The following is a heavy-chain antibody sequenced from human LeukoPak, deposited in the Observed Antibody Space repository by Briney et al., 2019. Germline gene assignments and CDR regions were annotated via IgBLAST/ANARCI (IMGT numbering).Heavy chain of an antibody. J-gene: IGHJ4*02. Sequence: SETLSLTCSVSGYSIRSGYYWGWIRQPPGKGLEWIGYIYYSGSTNYNPSLKSRVTISVDTSKNQFSLKLSSVTAADTAVYYCARGTEKYYFDYWGQGTLVTVSS. V-gene: IGHV4-61*01. CDR3: ARGTEKYYFDY. CDR1: GYSIRSGYY. D-gene: IGHD1-1*01. CDR2: IYYSGST.